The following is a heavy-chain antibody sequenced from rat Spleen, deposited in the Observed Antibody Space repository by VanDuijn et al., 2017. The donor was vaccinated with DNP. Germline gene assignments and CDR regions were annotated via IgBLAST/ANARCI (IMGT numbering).Heavy chain of an antibody. CDR2: IDTSGGYT. Sequence: EVQLVESGGGLVQPGRSLRLSCAASGFTFSNYDMAWVRQAPTKGLEWVASIDTSGGYTYYRDSVKGRFIVSRDNAESTLYLQVDSLRSEDTATYYCARLGTHCFECWGQGIMVTVSS. CDR1: GFTFSNYD. V-gene: IGHV5-25*01. CDR3: ARLGTHCFEC. D-gene: IGHD4-3*01. J-gene: IGHJ2*01.